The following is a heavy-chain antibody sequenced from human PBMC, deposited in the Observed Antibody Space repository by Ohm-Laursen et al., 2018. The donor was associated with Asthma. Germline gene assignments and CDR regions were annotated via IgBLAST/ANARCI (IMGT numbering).Heavy chain of an antibody. D-gene: IGHD2-15*01. Sequence: SDTLSLTCTVSGGSISSYYWSWIRQPPGKGLEWIGYIYYSGSTNYNPSLKSRVTIPVDTSKNQFSLKLSSVTAADTAVYYCARDLKGFRFDPWGQGTLVTVSS. CDR3: ARDLKGFRFDP. CDR1: GGSISSYY. J-gene: IGHJ5*02. V-gene: IGHV4-59*01. CDR2: IYYSGST.